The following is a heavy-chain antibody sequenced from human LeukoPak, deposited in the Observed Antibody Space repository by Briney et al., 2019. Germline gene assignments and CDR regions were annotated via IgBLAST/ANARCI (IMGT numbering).Heavy chain of an antibody. J-gene: IGHJ3*02. Sequence: SETLSLTCTVSGASISSYYWSWIRQPPGTGLEWIGYIYYSGSANYNPSLKSRVTISVDTSKDQFSLKLSSVTAADTAVYYCAGHYYGSGSYEDAFDIWGQGTMVTVSS. CDR2: IYYSGSA. D-gene: IGHD3-10*01. V-gene: IGHV4-59*08. CDR1: GASISSYY. CDR3: AGHYYGSGSYEDAFDI.